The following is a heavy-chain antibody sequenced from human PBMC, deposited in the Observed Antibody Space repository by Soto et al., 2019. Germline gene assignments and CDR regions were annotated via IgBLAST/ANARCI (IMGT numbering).Heavy chain of an antibody. V-gene: IGHV3-21*01. J-gene: IGHJ3*02. CDR2: ISSSSSYI. CDR1: GFTFSSYS. D-gene: IGHD2-21*01. CDR3: ARVMKVMAADALDI. Sequence: EVQLVESGGGLVKPGGSLRLSCAASGFTFSSYSMNWVRQAPGKGLEWVSSISSSSSYIYYADSVKGRFTVSRDNAKNSLYLQMTSLRAEDTAVYYCARVMKVMAADALDIWGQGTMVTVAS.